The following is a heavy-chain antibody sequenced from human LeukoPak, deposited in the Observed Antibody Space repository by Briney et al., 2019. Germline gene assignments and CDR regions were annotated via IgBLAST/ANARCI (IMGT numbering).Heavy chain of an antibody. J-gene: IGHJ4*02. Sequence: PGGSLRLSCAASGFTFSGSVLLWVRQASGRGLEWVGRIRSKADNDATAYAASVKGRFTISRDDSKNTAYLEMSSLKTEDTAVYYCTRPSYDSSVSGVVYWGQGTLVTVSS. CDR1: GFTFSGSV. CDR2: IRSKADNDAT. CDR3: TRPSYDSSVSGVVY. D-gene: IGHD3-22*01. V-gene: IGHV3-73*01.